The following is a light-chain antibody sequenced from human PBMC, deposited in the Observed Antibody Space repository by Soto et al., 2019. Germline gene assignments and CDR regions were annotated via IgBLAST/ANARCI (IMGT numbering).Light chain of an antibody. J-gene: IGLJ2*01. Sequence: QSALTQPASVSGSPGQSITFSCTGTSSDVGSYNVVSWYQQHPGKAPKLMIYEVTERPSGVSNRFSGSKSGNTASLTVSGLQAEDEADYYCSSYAGSGVVIFGGGTKLTVL. CDR3: SSYAGSGVVI. V-gene: IGLV2-23*02. CDR2: EVT. CDR1: SSDVGSYNV.